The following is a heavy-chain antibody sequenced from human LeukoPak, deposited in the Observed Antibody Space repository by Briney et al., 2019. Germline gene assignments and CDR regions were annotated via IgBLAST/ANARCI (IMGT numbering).Heavy chain of an antibody. J-gene: IGHJ4*02. V-gene: IGHV3-7*01. D-gene: IGHD3-10*01. CDR2: IKQDGSGK. CDR3: ARDRAWFGESPVDY. Sequence: PGGSLRLSCAASGFTFSSYWMSWVRQAPGKGLEWVANIKQDGSGKYYVDSVKGRFTISRDNAKNSLYLQMNSLRAEDTAVYYCARDRAWFGESPVDYWGQGTLVTVSS. CDR1: GFTFSSYW.